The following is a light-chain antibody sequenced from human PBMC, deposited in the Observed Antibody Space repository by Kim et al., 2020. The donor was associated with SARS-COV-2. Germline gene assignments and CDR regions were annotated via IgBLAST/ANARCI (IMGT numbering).Light chain of an antibody. V-gene: IGLV2-11*03. Sequence: GQSVTISCTGTSSDVGAYDYVSWYQQHPGKAPKVVIYTVTKRPSGVPDRFSGSKSGNTASLTITRLQAEDEADYYCCSHAGNYIMVFGGGTKVTVL. CDR1: SSDVGAYDY. J-gene: IGLJ2*01. CDR2: TVT. CDR3: CSHAGNYIMV.